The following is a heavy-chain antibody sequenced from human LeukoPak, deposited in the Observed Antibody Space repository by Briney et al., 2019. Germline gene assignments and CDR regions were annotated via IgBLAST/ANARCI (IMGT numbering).Heavy chain of an antibody. D-gene: IGHD3-22*01. CDR2: IYYSGST. Sequence: SETLSLTCTVSGVSISSSSYYWGWLRQPPGKGLEWIGSIYYSGSTYYHPSLKSRVTISVDTSKNQFSLKLSSVTAADTAVYYCARLGYYYDSSGYRDYWGQGTLVTVSS. V-gene: IGHV4-39*07. J-gene: IGHJ4*02. CDR3: ARLGYYYDSSGYRDY. CDR1: GVSISSSSYY.